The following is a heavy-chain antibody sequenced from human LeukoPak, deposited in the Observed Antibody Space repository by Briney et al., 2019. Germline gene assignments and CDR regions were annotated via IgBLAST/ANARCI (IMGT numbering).Heavy chain of an antibody. CDR2: INTNTGNP. V-gene: IGHV7-4-1*02. CDR3: ARVSGARTLLDS. J-gene: IGHJ4*02. Sequence: ASVKVSCKASGYTFTSYAMNWVRQAPGQGLEWMEWINTNTGNPTYAQGFTGRFVFSLDTPVSTAYLQISSLKAEDTAVYYCARVSGARTLLDSWGQGTLVTVSS. D-gene: IGHD3-10*01. CDR1: GYTFTSYA.